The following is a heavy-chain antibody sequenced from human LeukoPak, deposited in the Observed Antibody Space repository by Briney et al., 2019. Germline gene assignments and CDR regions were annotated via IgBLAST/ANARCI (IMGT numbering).Heavy chain of an antibody. CDR2: ISYDGSNK. CDR1: GFTFSSYG. CDR3: ARDERLLSFLK. Sequence: GGSLRLSCAASGFTFSSYGMHWVRQAPGKGLEWVAVISYDGSNKYYADSVKGRFAISRDNSKNTLYLQMNSLRAEDTAIYYCARDERLLSFLKWGQGTLVTVSS. V-gene: IGHV3-30*03. J-gene: IGHJ4*02. D-gene: IGHD3-3*01.